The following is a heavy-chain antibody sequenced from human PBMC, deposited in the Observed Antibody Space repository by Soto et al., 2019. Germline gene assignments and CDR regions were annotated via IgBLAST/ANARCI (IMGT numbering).Heavy chain of an antibody. CDR2: IYSGGST. CDR1: GFTVSSNY. V-gene: IGHV3-66*01. J-gene: IGHJ6*02. D-gene: IGHD2-2*01. Sequence: PGGSLRLSCAASGFTVSSNYMSWVRQAPGKGLEWVSVIYSGGSTYYADSVKGRFTISRDNSKNTLYLQMNSLRAEDTAVYYCARDGANEDIVVVPAAKDHYYYGMDVWGQGTTVTVSS. CDR3: ARDGANEDIVVVPAAKDHYYYGMDV.